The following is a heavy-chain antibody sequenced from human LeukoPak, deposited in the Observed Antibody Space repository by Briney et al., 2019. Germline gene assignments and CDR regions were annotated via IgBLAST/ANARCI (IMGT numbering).Heavy chain of an antibody. V-gene: IGHV5-51*01. Sequence: GESLKISCQASGYTFTTYWIGWVRHMPGKGLECMGIIYPDDSDTTYSPSFQGQVTISADKSFSTAYLQWSSLKASDTAICYCARLGGDTYYFGSASYPNWYFDLWGRGTLVTVSS. D-gene: IGHD3-10*01. CDR1: GYTFTTYW. CDR3: ARLGGDTYYFGSASYPNWYFDL. J-gene: IGHJ2*01. CDR2: IYPDDSDT.